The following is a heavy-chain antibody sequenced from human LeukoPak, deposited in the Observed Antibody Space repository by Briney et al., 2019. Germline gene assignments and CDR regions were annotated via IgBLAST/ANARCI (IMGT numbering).Heavy chain of an antibody. J-gene: IGHJ4*02. CDR2: ISYDGHNK. V-gene: IGHV3-30*19. CDR3: ARDDRGYYYFDY. D-gene: IGHD3-22*01. CDR1: GFTFNSYG. Sequence: GGSLRLSCAASGFTFNSYGLHWVRQAPGKGLEWVAVISYDGHNKYYADSVKGRFTISRDNSKNTLYLQMNSLRAEDTAIYYCARDDRGYYYFDYWGQGTLVTVSS.